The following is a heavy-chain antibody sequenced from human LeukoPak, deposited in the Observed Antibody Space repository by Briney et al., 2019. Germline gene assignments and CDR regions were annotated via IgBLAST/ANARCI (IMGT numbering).Heavy chain of an antibody. D-gene: IGHD4-11*01. V-gene: IGHV3-23*01. Sequence: PGGSLRLSCAASGFTFRQFAMSWVRQAPEKGLEWVSGISGSGGSTYYADSVKGRFAIGRDKSKNTLYLQMNSLRAEDTAVYYCAKDQSADYTAFDIWGQGTMVTVSS. CDR3: AKDQSADYTAFDI. CDR2: ISGSGGST. J-gene: IGHJ3*02. CDR1: GFTFRQFA.